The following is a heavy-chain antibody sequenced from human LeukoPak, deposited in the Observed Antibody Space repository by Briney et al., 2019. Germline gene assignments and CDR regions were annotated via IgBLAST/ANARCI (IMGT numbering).Heavy chain of an antibody. CDR1: GASVSSGSYY. CDR2: IYYSGST. V-gene: IGHV4-61*01. CDR3: ARYCSSTSCSDNAFDI. J-gene: IGHJ3*02. D-gene: IGHD2-2*01. Sequence: SETLSLTCTVSGASVSSGSYYWCWIRQPPGRGLEYIGYIYYSGSTNYNPSLKSRVTISADTSKNQFSLKLTSVTAADTALYYCARYCSSTSCSDNAFDIWGQGTMVTVSS.